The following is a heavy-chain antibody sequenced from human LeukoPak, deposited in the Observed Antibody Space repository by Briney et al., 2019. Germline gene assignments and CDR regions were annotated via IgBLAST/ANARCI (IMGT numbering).Heavy chain of an antibody. CDR3: ARLGGFSDYDVGAFDY. J-gene: IGHJ4*02. CDR2: IDPSDSYS. V-gene: IGHV5-10-1*01. Sequence: GESLRISCQGSGYSFTSYWISWVRQLPGKGLEWMGRIDPSDSYSDFSPSFQGHVTISADKSITTVYLHWSSLKASDTAMYYCARLGGFSDYDVGAFDYWGQGTLVTVSS. D-gene: IGHD5-12*01. CDR1: GYSFTSYW.